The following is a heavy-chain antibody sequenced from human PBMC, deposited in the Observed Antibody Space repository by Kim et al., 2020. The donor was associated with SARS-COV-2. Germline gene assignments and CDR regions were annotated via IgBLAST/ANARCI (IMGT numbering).Heavy chain of an antibody. D-gene: IGHD3-3*01. Sequence: GGSLRLSCAASGFTFSSYAMSWVRQAPGKGLEWVSAISGSGGSTYYADSVKGRFTISRDNSKNTLYLQMNSLRAEDTAVYYCAKFSRFWSGYYTWDYWGQGTLVTVSS. J-gene: IGHJ4*02. CDR1: GFTFSSYA. CDR3: AKFSRFWSGYYTWDY. V-gene: IGHV3-23*01. CDR2: ISGSGGST.